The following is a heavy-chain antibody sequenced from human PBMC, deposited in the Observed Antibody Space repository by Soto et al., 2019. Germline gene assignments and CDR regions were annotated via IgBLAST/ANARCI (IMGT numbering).Heavy chain of an antibody. CDR3: ARAQSRRSNVVVPAAVSVPFDY. V-gene: IGHV1-18*01. CDR2: ISAYNGNT. J-gene: IGHJ4*02. Sequence: ASVKVSCKASGYTFTSYGISWVRQAPGQGLEWMGWISAYNGNTNYAQKLQGRVTMTTDTSTSTAYMELRSLRSDDTAVYYCARAQSRRSNVVVPAAVSVPFDYWGQGTLVTVSS. CDR1: GYTFTSYG. D-gene: IGHD2-2*01.